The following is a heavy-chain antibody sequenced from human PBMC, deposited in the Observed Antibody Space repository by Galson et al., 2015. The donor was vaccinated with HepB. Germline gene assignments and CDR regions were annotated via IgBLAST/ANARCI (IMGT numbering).Heavy chain of an antibody. CDR1: GFTFSSYA. D-gene: IGHD6-13*01. V-gene: IGHV3-23*01. Sequence: LRLSCAASGFTFSSYAMSWVRQAPGKGLEWVSAISGSGGSTYYADSVKGRFTISRDNSKNTLYLQMNSLRAEDTAVYYCANNLAPGIAAAGYRNQFDPWGQGTLVTVSS. CDR2: ISGSGGST. CDR3: ANNLAPGIAAAGYRNQFDP. J-gene: IGHJ5*02.